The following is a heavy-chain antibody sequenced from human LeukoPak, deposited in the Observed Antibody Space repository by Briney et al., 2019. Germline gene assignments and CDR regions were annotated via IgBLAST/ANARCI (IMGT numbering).Heavy chain of an antibody. J-gene: IGHJ6*03. V-gene: IGHV4-34*01. CDR3: ARGLKDYYYYMDV. CDR1: GGSFSGYY. Sequence: TPSETLSLTCAVYGGSFSGYYWSWIRQPPGKGLEWIGEINHSGSTNYNPSLKSRVTISVDTSKNQFSLKLSSVTAADTAVYYCARGLKDYYYYMDVWGKGTTVTVSS. CDR2: INHSGST.